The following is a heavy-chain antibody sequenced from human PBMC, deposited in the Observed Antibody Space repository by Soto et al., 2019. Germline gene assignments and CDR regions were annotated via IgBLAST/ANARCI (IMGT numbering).Heavy chain of an antibody. D-gene: IGHD5-18*01. V-gene: IGHV3-21*01. CDR3: ARVGYSYGLDL. CDR2: ISTSGSSL. CDR1: GFTLSHSV. J-gene: IGHJ5*02. Sequence: EVQLVESGGGLVRPGGSLRLACAASGFTLSHSVLNWVRQAPGKGLEWVSSISTSGSSLYYADSVKGRFTISRDNAKNSLFRQMNSLRAEDTAVYYGARVGYSYGLDLWGQEPWSPSPQ.